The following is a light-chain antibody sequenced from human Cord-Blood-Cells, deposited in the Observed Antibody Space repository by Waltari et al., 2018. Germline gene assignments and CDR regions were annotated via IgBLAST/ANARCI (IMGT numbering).Light chain of an antibody. CDR3: QSADSSGTVV. Sequence: SYELTQPPSVSVSPGQTARITCSGDALPKQYAYWYQQKPGQAPVLVIYKDSERPSGIPERFSGSSAGTTVTLTISGVQAEDEADDYCQSADSSGTVVFGRGTKLTVL. CDR1: ALPKQY. CDR2: KDS. V-gene: IGLV3-25*03. J-gene: IGLJ2*01.